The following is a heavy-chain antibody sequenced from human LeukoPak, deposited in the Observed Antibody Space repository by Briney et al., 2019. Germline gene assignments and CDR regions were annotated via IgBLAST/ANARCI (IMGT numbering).Heavy chain of an antibody. CDR1: GCTFSNFY. J-gene: IGHJ6*03. CDR3: ARSSIYGRNYYIDV. V-gene: IGHV4-34*01. D-gene: IGHD4-17*01. Sequence: SETLSLTCVVYGCTFSNFYMSWVRQPPGKGLEWIGEINDSGRANYNPSLVSRVTVSVGTSKNQFSPRLTSVTGTDTAADYCARSSIYGRNYYIDVCGNGATVSVSS. CDR2: INDSGRA.